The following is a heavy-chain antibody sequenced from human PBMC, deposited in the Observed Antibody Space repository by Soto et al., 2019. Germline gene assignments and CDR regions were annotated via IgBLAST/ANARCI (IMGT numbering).Heavy chain of an antibody. CDR2: IKTKSDGATT. CDR1: GVTFSSAW. CDR3: TALTGTTMALDY. J-gene: IGHJ4*02. D-gene: IGHD1-7*01. V-gene: IGHV3-15*01. Sequence: VGSLRLSCAASGVTFSSAWMNWVRQAPGKGLEWVGRIKTKSDGATTDYAAPVKGRFTISRDDSRNTLYLQMNSLKAEDTAVYYCTALTGTTMALDYWGQGTLVTVSS.